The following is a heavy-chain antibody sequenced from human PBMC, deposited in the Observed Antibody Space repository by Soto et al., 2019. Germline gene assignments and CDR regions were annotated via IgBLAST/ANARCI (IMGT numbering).Heavy chain of an antibody. J-gene: IGHJ4*02. CDR3: ATDYGSGSTHFDH. CDR2: FIPMVAMS. Sequence: QVLLVQSGAEVKKPGSSVKVSCTASGGTFSSYTISWVRQAPGQGPEWMGRFIPMVAMSDYARRFQGRVTTTADTSTSTVCMQLHSLRSEDTAVYYCATDYGSGSTHFDHWGQGTLVTVSS. CDR1: GGTFSSYT. V-gene: IGHV1-69*02. D-gene: IGHD3-10*01.